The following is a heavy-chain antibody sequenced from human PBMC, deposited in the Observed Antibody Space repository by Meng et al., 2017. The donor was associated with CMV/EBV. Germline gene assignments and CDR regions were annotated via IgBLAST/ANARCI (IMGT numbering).Heavy chain of an antibody. CDR2: ISGSGGST. Sequence: ESLKISCAASGFTFSSYAMSWVRQAPGKGLEWVSAISGSGGSTYYADSVKGRFTISRDNSKNTLYLQMNSLRAEDTAVYYCAKRPFSYSSSPYWGQGTLVTVSS. V-gene: IGHV3-23*01. D-gene: IGHD6-6*01. J-gene: IGHJ4*02. CDR3: AKRPFSYSSSPY. CDR1: GFTFSSYA.